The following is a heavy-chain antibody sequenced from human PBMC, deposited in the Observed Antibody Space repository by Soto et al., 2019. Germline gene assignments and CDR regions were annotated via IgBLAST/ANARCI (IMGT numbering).Heavy chain of an antibody. Sequence: LSLTCTVSGGSISSYYWSWIRQPAGKGLEWIGRIYTSGSTNYNPSLKSRVTMSVDTSKNQFSLKLSSVTAADTAVYYCARAGKAFARPYSWFDPWGQGTLVTVSS. CDR1: GGSISSYY. J-gene: IGHJ5*02. CDR2: IYTSGST. CDR3: ARAGKAFARPYSWFDP. D-gene: IGHD3-16*01. V-gene: IGHV4-4*07.